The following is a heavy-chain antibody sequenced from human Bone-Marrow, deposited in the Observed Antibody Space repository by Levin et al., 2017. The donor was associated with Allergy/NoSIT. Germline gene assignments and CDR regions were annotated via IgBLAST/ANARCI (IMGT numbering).Heavy chain of an antibody. CDR1: GFTFSSSG. Sequence: GGSLRLSCAASGFTFSSSGMHWVRQAPGKGLEWVAVISFDGSNKLSAGSVKGRFTISRDNSKNTMYLQMDSLRVDDTAVYYCAKDWDYGYSSPAIDYWGQGTLVTVSA. J-gene: IGHJ4*02. V-gene: IGHV3-30*18. D-gene: IGHD3-16*01. CDR3: AKDWDYGYSSPAIDY. CDR2: ISFDGSNK.